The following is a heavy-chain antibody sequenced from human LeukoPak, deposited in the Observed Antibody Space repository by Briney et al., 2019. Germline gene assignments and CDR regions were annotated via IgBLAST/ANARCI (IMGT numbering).Heavy chain of an antibody. V-gene: IGHV4-38-2*02. CDR3: ARVKANTAMVTLPYWFDP. CDR2: IYHSGST. CDR1: GYSISSGYY. Sequence: PSETLSLTCTVSGYSISSGYYWGRIRQPPGKGLEWIGSIYHSGSTYYNPSLKSRVTISVDTSKNQFSLKLSSVTAADTAVYYCARVKANTAMVTLPYWFDPWGQGTLVTVSS. D-gene: IGHD5-18*01. J-gene: IGHJ5*02.